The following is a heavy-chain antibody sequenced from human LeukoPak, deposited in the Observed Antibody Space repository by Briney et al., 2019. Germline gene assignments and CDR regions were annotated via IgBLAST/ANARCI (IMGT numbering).Heavy chain of an antibody. CDR3: ARALTGAEDY. J-gene: IGHJ4*02. CDR2: IYSGGST. V-gene: IGHV3-66*01. CDR1: GFTVSTNY. D-gene: IGHD7-27*01. Sequence: PGGSLRLSCGASGFTVSTNYMSWVRRAPGKGLEWVSVIYSGGSTYYADSVKGRFTISRDGSKNTLYLQMNGLRAEDTAVYYCARALTGAEDYWGQGTLVTVSS.